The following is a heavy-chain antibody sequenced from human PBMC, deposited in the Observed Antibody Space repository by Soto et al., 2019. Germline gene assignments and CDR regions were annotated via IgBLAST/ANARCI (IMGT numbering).Heavy chain of an antibody. CDR1: GGSFSGYY. CDR3: ARALPSGDIVVVVAAPGGPNWFDP. Sequence: SETLSLTCAVYGGSFSGYYWSWIRQPPGKGLEWIGEINHSGSTNYNPSLKSRVTISVDTSKNQFSLKLSSVTAADTAVYYCARALPSGDIVVVVAAPGGPNWFDPWGQGTLVTVSS. V-gene: IGHV4-34*01. D-gene: IGHD2-15*01. CDR2: INHSGST. J-gene: IGHJ5*02.